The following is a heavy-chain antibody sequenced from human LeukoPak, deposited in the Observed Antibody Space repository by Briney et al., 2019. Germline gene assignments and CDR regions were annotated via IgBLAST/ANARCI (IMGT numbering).Heavy chain of an antibody. CDR3: ARVEYYYDSSGYTEGY. Sequence: GGSLRLSCAASGFTFSDYWMHWVRQAPGKGLMWVSRIRPDGSGTNYADSVKGRFTISRDNAKNTLYLQMNTLTAEDTAVYYCARVEYYYDSSGYTEGYWGQGTLVTVSS. CDR1: GFTFSDYW. D-gene: IGHD3-22*01. CDR2: IRPDGSGT. J-gene: IGHJ4*02. V-gene: IGHV3-74*01.